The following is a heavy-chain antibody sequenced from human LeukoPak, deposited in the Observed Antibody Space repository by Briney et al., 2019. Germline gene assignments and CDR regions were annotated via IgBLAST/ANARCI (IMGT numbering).Heavy chain of an antibody. CDR2: INHSGST. CDR1: GGSFSGYY. J-gene: IGHJ4*02. CDR3: ARDRTRVYVWGSYRPLDY. V-gene: IGHV4-34*01. Sequence: SGTLSLTCAVYGGSFSGYYWSWIRQPPGKGLEWIGEINHSGSTNYNPSLKSRVTISVDTSKNQFSLKLSSVTAADTAVYYCARDRTRVYVWGSYRPLDYWGQGTLVTVSS. D-gene: IGHD3-16*02.